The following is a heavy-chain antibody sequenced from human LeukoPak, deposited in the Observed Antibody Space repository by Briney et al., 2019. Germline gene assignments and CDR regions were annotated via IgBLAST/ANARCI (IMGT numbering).Heavy chain of an antibody. V-gene: IGHV3-23*01. D-gene: IGHD3-10*01. Sequence: GGSLRLSCAASGFSFSGYAMTWVRQAPGKGLEWVSVISGSGGNTYYADSVKGRFTISRDNSNNTLFLQMNSLRAEDTAVYYCAKDYSNPYTMDVWGQGTTVTVSS. J-gene: IGHJ6*02. CDR3: AKDYSNPYTMDV. CDR2: ISGSGGNT. CDR1: GFSFSGYA.